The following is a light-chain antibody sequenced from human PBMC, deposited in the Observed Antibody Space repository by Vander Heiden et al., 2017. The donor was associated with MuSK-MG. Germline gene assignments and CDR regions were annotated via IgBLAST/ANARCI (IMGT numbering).Light chain of an antibody. CDR2: NN. V-gene: IGLV1-44*01. J-gene: IGLJ1*01. CDR1: SSNVGRNA. Sequence: QSMLTQAPSASGAPGQRVSISCSGGSSNVGRNAVNWYQQVPGTAPMLLIRNNRRPSGVPDRFSGSKSGPSASLAISGLQPEDEADYYCASWDDILNGDVFGTGTKVTVL. CDR3: ASWDDILNGDV.